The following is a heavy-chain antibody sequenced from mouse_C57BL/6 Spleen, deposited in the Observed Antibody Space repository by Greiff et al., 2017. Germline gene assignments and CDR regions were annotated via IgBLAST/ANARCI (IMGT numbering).Heavy chain of an antibody. J-gene: IGHJ4*01. CDR1: GYSFTGYY. Sequence: EVQLQQSGPELVKPGASVKISCKASGYSFTGYYMNWVKQSPEKSLEWIGEINPSTGGTTYNQKFKAKATLTVDKSSSTAYMQLKSLTSEDSAVYYCARGIYGGAMDYWGQGTSVTVSS. CDR3: ARGIYGGAMDY. CDR2: INPSTGGT. V-gene: IGHV1-42*01. D-gene: IGHD1-1*01.